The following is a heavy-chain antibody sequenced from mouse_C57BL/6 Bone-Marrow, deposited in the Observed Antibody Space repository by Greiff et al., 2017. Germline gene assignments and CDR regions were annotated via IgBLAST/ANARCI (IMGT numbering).Heavy chain of an antibody. Sequence: EVQLQQSGPELVKPGASVKIPCKASGYTFTDYNMDWVKQSHGKSLEWIGDINPNNGGTIYNQKFKGKATLTVDKSSSTAYMELRSLTSEDTAVYYWARSQDYDGYYYAMDYWGQGTSVTVSS. V-gene: IGHV1-18*01. CDR3: ARSQDYDGYYYAMDY. J-gene: IGHJ4*01. D-gene: IGHD2-4*01. CDR1: GYTFTDYN. CDR2: INPNNGGT.